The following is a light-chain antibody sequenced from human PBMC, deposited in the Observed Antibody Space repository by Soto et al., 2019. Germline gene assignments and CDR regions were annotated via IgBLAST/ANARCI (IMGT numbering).Light chain of an antibody. V-gene: IGKV1-5*03. J-gene: IGKJ3*01. CDR2: RAS. Sequence: DIPMTQSPSTLSASVGDRVTITCRASQSIDTWLAWYQQKPGKAPKLLIYRASSLESGVPSRFSGSGSGTKFTLTISSLQPDDFSTYYCQRYDTYSGTFGPGTKVDIK. CDR3: QRYDTYSGT. CDR1: QSIDTW.